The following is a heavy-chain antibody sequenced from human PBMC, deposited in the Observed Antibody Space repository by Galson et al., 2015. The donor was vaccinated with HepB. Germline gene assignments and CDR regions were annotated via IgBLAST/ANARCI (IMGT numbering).Heavy chain of an antibody. J-gene: IGHJ6*02. Sequence: SVKVSCKASGYTFTSYYMHWVRQAPGQGLEWMGIISPSGGSTSYAQKFQGRVTMTRDTSTSTVYMELSSLRSEDTAVYYCARGVGARSYYYYGMDVWGQGTTVTVSS. CDR2: ISPSGGST. CDR1: GYTFTSYY. CDR3: ARGVGARSYYYYGMDV. V-gene: IGHV1-46*01. D-gene: IGHD1-26*01.